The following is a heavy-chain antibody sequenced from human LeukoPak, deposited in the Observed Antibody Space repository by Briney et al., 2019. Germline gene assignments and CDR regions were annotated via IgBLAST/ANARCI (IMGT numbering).Heavy chain of an antibody. CDR1: GGTFISYT. Sequence: SVKVSCKASGGTFISYTISWVRQAPGQGLEWMGSIIPILGIANYAQKFQGRVTITADKSTSTAYMELSSLRSEDTAVYYCAREGYCSSTSCYTYYYGMDVWGQGTTVTVSS. CDR3: AREGYCSSTSCYTYYYGMDV. J-gene: IGHJ6*02. D-gene: IGHD2-2*02. V-gene: IGHV1-69*04. CDR2: IIPILGIA.